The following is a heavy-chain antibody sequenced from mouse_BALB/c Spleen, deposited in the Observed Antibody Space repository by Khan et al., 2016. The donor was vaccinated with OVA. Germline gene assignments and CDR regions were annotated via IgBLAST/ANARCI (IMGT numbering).Heavy chain of an antibody. CDR2: IWGDGST. CDR3: TKFTPDYYSMNY. J-gene: IGHJ4*01. Sequence: QMQLQESGPGLVAPSQSLSITCTVSGFSLTSYGVNWVRQPPGKGLEWLGVIWGDGSTNYHSALISRLIISQDNSKSKVFLKLNSLLTDDTATYTCTKFTPDYYSMNYWGQGASVTVSS. D-gene: IGHD1-1*01. CDR1: GFSLTSYG. V-gene: IGHV2-3*01.